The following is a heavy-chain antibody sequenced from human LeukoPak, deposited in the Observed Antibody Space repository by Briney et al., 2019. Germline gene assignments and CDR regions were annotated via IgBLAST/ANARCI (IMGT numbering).Heavy chain of an antibody. J-gene: IGHJ4*02. CDR3: AKDHSTVTTPYYFDC. Sequence: GGSLRLSCAASGFTFSSYGMHWVRQAPGKGLEWVAFIHYDGSIKYYADSVKGRFTISRDNSKNTLFVQMNSLRGEDTAVYYCAKDHSTVTTPYYFDCWGQGTLVTVSS. D-gene: IGHD4-11*01. CDR1: GFTFSSYG. CDR2: IHYDGSIK. V-gene: IGHV3-30*02.